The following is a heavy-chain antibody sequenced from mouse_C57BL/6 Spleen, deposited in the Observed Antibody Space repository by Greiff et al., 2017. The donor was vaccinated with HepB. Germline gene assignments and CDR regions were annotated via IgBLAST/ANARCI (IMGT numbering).Heavy chain of an antibody. CDR3: ASGYFDV. Sequence: QVHVKQSGAELVKPGASVKLSCKASGYTFTSYWMQWVKQRPGQGLEWIGEIDPSDSYTNYNQKFKGKATLTVDTSSSTAYMQLSSLTSEDSAVYYCASGYFDVWGTGTTVTVSS. J-gene: IGHJ1*03. CDR2: IDPSDSYT. V-gene: IGHV1-50*01. CDR1: GYTFTSYW.